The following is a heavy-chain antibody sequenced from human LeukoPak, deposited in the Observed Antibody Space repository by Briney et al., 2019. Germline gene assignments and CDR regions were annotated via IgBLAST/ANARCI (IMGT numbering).Heavy chain of an antibody. J-gene: IGHJ4*02. CDR3: ARGYCSGSSCYPGLY. CDR1: GFTVSSNY. D-gene: IGHD2-15*01. CDR2: IYTDGAT. Sequence: GGSLRLSCAASGFTVSSNYMNWVRQAPGKGLEWVSVIYTDGATYYADSVKGRSTISRDNSKNTLYLQMNSLRADDTAVYYCARGYCSGSSCYPGLYWGQGSLVTVSS. V-gene: IGHV3-66*02.